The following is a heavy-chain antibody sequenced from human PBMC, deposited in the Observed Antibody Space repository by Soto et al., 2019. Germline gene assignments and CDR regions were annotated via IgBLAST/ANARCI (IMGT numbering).Heavy chain of an antibody. Sequence: GESLKISCQGSGYRFNTYWIGWVRQMPGKGLEWMGIIYPGDSDTKYSPSFQGQVTISADKSINTVYLQWSSLRASDTAIYFCGRPGGVVTPDFGWYDYWGQGTRVTVSS. J-gene: IGHJ4*02. CDR2: IYPGDSDT. D-gene: IGHD6-19*01. CDR1: GYRFNTYW. V-gene: IGHV5-51*01. CDR3: GRPGGVVTPDFGWYDY.